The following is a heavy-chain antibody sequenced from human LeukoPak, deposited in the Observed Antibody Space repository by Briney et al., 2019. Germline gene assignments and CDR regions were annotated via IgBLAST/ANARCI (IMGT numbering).Heavy chain of an antibody. D-gene: IGHD3-9*01. CDR3: ARETLTGTNFDY. V-gene: IGHV3-48*04. J-gene: IGHJ4*02. CDR2: ISRDSSTI. CDR1: GFTFSSYS. Sequence: PGGSLRLSCAASGFTFSSYSINWVRRAPGKGLEWVSYISRDSSTILYVDSVKGRFTVSRDNARNLVYFQMNSLRAEDTALYYCARETLTGTNFDYWGQGALVTVSS.